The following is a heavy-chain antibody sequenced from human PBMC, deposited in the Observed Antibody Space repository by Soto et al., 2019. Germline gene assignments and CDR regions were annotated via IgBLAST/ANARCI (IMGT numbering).Heavy chain of an antibody. J-gene: IGHJ4*02. D-gene: IGHD6-19*01. CDR3: ARASDGYRSGWYVGYFDY. CDR2: IRAYNGYT. Sequence: QVQLVQSGAEVKKPGASVKVSCKASGYTFTSYGISWVRQAPGQGLEWMGWIRAYNGYTNYAQKFQGRVTITTDTSTSTAYMELRSLISDDTAVYYCARASDGYRSGWYVGYFDYGGQGTLVTVSS. CDR1: GYTFTSYG. V-gene: IGHV1-18*04.